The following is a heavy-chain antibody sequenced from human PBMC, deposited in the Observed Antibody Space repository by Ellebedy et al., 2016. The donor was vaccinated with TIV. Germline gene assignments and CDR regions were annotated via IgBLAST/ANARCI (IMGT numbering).Heavy chain of an antibody. CDR2: MDCGGSTT. Sequence: GESLKISXAASGFTFSSYWMHWVRQAPGKGLVWVSRMDCGGSTTDYADSVKGRFTISRDNAKNTLYLQMDSLRAEDTAVYYCARAGSYLSEAVFYWGQGTLVTVSS. V-gene: IGHV3-74*01. CDR1: GFTFSSYW. CDR3: ARAGSYLSEAVFY. D-gene: IGHD3-10*01. J-gene: IGHJ4*02.